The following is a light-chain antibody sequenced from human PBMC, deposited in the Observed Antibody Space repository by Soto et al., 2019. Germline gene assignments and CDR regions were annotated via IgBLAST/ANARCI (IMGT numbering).Light chain of an antibody. CDR2: DAS. J-gene: IGKJ2*01. V-gene: IGKV3-15*01. CDR3: QQYNYSPYT. CDR1: QSVSRN. Sequence: EIVMTQSPATLSLSPGERVTLSCRASQSVSRNLAWYQQKPGQVPRLLIYDASSRATGIPARFSGIGSGTYFTLTIGSLQSEDFAVYYCQQYNYSPYTFGQGTKLEIK.